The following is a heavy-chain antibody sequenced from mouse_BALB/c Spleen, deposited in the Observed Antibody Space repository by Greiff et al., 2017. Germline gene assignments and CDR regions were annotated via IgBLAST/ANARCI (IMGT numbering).Heavy chain of an antibody. J-gene: IGHJ4*01. V-gene: IGHV5-9-4*01. CDR3: ARSPAYYRSMDY. CDR1: GFTFSSYA. CDR2: ISSGGSYT. D-gene: IGHD2-14*01. Sequence: DVQLVESGGGLVKPGGSLKLSCAASGFTFSSYAMSWVRQSPEKRLEWVAEISSGGSYTYYPDTVTGRFTISRDNAKNTLYLELSSLRSEDTAMYYCARSPAYYRSMDYWGQGTSVTVSS.